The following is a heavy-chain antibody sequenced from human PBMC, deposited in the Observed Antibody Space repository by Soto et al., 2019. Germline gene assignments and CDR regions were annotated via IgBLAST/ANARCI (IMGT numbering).Heavy chain of an antibody. CDR1: GFTFSSYA. Sequence: GGSLRLSCAASGFTFSSYAMSWVRQAPGKGLEWVSAISGSGGSTYYADSVKGRFTISRDNSKNTLYLQMNSLRAEDTAVYYCAKSFTCSGGSCYSWQYFQHWGQGTLVTVSS. CDR2: ISGSGGST. J-gene: IGHJ1*01. CDR3: AKSFTCSGGSCYSWQYFQH. D-gene: IGHD2-15*01. V-gene: IGHV3-23*01.